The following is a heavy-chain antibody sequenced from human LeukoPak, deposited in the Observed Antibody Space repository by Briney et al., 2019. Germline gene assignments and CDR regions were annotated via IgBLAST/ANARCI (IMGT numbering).Heavy chain of an antibody. CDR2: VSKSGST. Sequence: SETLSLTCSVSGGSIRNYYWTWIRQPPGKGLEWIGHVSKSGSTKYNPSLKSRVTISIDTSKKHFSLKLSSVTAADTAVYYCASRAYYDSSGLDYWGQGILVTVSS. CDR3: ASRAYYDSSGLDY. CDR1: GGSIRNYY. V-gene: IGHV4-59*08. J-gene: IGHJ4*02. D-gene: IGHD3-22*01.